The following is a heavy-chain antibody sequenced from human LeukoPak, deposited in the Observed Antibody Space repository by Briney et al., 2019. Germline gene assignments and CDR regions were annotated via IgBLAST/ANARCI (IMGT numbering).Heavy chain of an antibody. CDR2: IYSGGST. D-gene: IGHD3-22*01. CDR3: ASPLRDSSGYSIDY. Sequence: GGSLRLSCAASGFTVSSNYMSWVRQAPGKGLEWVSVIYSGGSTYYADSVKGRFTISRDNSKNTLYLQMNSLRAEDTAVYYCASPLRDSSGYSIDYWGQGTLVTVSS. CDR1: GFTVSSNY. J-gene: IGHJ4*02. V-gene: IGHV3-66*01.